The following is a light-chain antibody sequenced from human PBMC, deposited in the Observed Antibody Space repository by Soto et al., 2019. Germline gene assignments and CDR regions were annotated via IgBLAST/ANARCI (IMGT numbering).Light chain of an antibody. CDR1: QSIKNNF. CDR2: AAS. V-gene: IGKV3-20*01. J-gene: IGKJ4*01. Sequence: IVLTQSPGALSLSPGEGATLSCRASQSIKNNFLAWYQQRPGQAPRLLIHAASIRASGISDRFTGTASGTDFTLTISRLEPDDFGVYCCQQYGTSLTFGGGTRVE. CDR3: QQYGTSLT.